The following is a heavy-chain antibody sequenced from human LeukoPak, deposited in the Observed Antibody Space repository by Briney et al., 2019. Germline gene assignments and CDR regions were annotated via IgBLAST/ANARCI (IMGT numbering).Heavy chain of an antibody. CDR3: ARDVGYCTNGVCLKSY. CDR2: IKQDGSEK. D-gene: IGHD2-8*01. CDR1: GFTFDDYG. Sequence: GGSLRLSCAASGFTFDDYGMSWVRQAPGKGLEWVANIKQDGSEKYYVDSVKGRFTISRDNAKNSLYLQMSSLRAEDTAVYYCARDVGYCTNGVCLKSYWGQGTLVTVSS. J-gene: IGHJ4*02. V-gene: IGHV3-7*01.